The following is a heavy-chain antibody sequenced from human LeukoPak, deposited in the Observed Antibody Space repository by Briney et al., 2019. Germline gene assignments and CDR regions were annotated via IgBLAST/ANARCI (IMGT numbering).Heavy chain of an antibody. J-gene: IGHJ2*01. Sequence: GGSLRLSCTTSGFTLSNYWMTWVCQAPGKGLEWVAKIQKDGSEAYYVDSMEGRFTISRDNAENSLYLQMHSLRAEDTAVYSCARAGVTNQLGQTYWYFDLWGRGTLVTVSS. D-gene: IGHD7-27*01. V-gene: IGHV3-7*01. CDR2: IQKDGSEA. CDR1: GFTLSNYW. CDR3: ARAGVTNQLGQTYWYFDL.